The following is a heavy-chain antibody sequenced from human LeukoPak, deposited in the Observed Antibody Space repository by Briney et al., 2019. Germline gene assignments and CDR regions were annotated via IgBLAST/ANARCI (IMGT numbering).Heavy chain of an antibody. CDR1: GFTFSSYA. CDR2: ISYDGSNK. V-gene: IGHV3-30-3*01. J-gene: IGHJ4*02. D-gene: IGHD1-14*01. Sequence: TGGSLRLSCAASGFTFSSYAMHWVRQAPGKGLEWVAVISYDGSNKYYADSVKGRFTISRDNSKNTLYLQMNSLRAEDTAVYYCARDIRTSFDYWGQGTLVTVSS. CDR3: ARDIRTSFDY.